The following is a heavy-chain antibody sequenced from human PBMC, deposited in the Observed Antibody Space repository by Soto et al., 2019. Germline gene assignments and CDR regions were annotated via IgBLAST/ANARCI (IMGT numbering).Heavy chain of an antibody. CDR3: ARVSPTTLPLLPDY. Sequence: QVHLQESGPGLVKPSETLSLTCTVSGGSMSYYYWSWIRQPPGKGLEWIGYIYYSGSTNYNPSLMSLVTISVDTSRSQVSLKRSSVTAADTAMYYCARVSPTTLPLLPDYWGRGTLVTVSS. CDR2: IYYSGST. V-gene: IGHV4-59*01. J-gene: IGHJ4*02. CDR1: GGSMSYYY. D-gene: IGHD2-15*01.